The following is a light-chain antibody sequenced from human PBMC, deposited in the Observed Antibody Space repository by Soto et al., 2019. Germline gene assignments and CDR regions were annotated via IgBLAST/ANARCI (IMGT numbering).Light chain of an antibody. V-gene: IGKV1-9*01. CDR2: AAS. CDR1: QGISSY. Sequence: IPLTQSPSSLSASVGDRVTITCRASQGISSYLALYQQKPGKAPKLLIYAASTLQSGVPSRFSGSGSGTDFTLTISSLQPEDFATYYCQQLNSYPRLTFGGGTKVEIK. CDR3: QQLNSYPRLT. J-gene: IGKJ4*02.